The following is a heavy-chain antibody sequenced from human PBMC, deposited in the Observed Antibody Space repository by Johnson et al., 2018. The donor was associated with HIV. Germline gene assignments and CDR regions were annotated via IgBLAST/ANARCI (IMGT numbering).Heavy chain of an antibody. Sequence: VQLVESGGGVVQPGRSLRLSCAASGFTFSSNYMSWVRQAPGKGLECVSGIYSGGRTYYADSVKGRFTISRDNSKNTRYLQMNSLRAGDTAVYYCARSRWGSTLGALDIWGQGTMVTVSS. J-gene: IGHJ3*02. CDR2: IYSGGRT. V-gene: IGHV3-66*01. CDR3: ARSRWGSTLGALDI. CDR1: GFTFSSNY. D-gene: IGHD1-26*01.